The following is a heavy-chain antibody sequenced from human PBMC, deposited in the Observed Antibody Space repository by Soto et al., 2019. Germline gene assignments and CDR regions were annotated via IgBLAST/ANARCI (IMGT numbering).Heavy chain of an antibody. D-gene: IGHD3-3*01. J-gene: IGHJ4*02. V-gene: IGHV3-23*01. CDR1: GFTFSSYA. CDR2: ISGSGGST. CDR3: TKGAGLRFWEWSYFFDC. Sequence: EVQLLESGGGLVQPGGSLRLSCAASGFTFSSYAMRWVRQAPGKGLEWVSAISGSGGSTFYADSVRGRFTIPRDNSKKTLYLQLNSLTAEDTAVYYCTKGAGLRFWEWSYFFDCWGQGTLVTVSP.